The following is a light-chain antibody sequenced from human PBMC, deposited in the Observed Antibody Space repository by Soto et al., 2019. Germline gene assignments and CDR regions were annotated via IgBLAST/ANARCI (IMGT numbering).Light chain of an antibody. CDR1: TSTIGAGSD. V-gene: IGLV1-40*01. J-gene: IGLJ1*01. CDR2: SNT. CDR3: QFYDPSPTGMSGIYV. Sequence: QAVVTQPPSVSGAPGQRVTISCTGTTSTIGAGSDIHWYQHLPGKAPKLLIYSNTHRPSGVPSRFSASKSGTSASLAITGLQPEDEGDYYCQFYDPSPTGMSGIYVFVSGTKLTVL.